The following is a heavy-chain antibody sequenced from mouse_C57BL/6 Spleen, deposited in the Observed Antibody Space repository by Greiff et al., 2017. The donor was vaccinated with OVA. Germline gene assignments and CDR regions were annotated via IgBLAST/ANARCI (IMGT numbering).Heavy chain of an antibody. CDR3: ARGTTVVDWYFDV. J-gene: IGHJ1*03. CDR2: INYDGSST. V-gene: IGHV5-16*01. CDR1: GFTFSDYY. Sequence: EVQVVESEGGLVQPGSSMKLSCTASGFTFSDYYMAWVRQVPEKGLEWVANINYDGSSTYYLDSLKSRFIISRDNAKNILYLQMSSLKSEDTATYYCARGTTVVDWYFDVWGTGTTVTVSS. D-gene: IGHD1-1*01.